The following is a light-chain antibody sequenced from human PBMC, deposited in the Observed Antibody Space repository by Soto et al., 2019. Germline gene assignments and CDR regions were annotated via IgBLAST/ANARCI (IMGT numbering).Light chain of an antibody. Sequence: DIVMTQSPHFLAVSLGERATINCKSSQSVLYSANNKNYLAWYQQKPGQPPKLLIFWASTRKSGVPDRFSGSGSGTDFTLTINRLQAEDAAVYFCQQHYIPTFTFGGGTQVDI. CDR1: QSVLYSANNKNY. V-gene: IGKV4-1*01. CDR2: WAS. J-gene: IGKJ4*01. CDR3: QQHYIPTFT.